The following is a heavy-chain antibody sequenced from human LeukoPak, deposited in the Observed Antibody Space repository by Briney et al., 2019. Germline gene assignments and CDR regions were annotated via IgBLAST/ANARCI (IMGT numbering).Heavy chain of an antibody. V-gene: IGHV3-23*01. Sequence: GGSLRLSCTVSGFAFSGYAMSWVRQAPGNGPEWVSSIGARGDVTYSADSVKGRFTISRDNSKRTLFLQMNSLRAEDTAVYYCAKVHYTASFPGSFPGRNYFDSWGQGSLVTVSS. J-gene: IGHJ4*02. D-gene: IGHD1-26*01. CDR3: AKVHYTASFPGSFPGRNYFDS. CDR1: GFAFSGYA. CDR2: IGARGDVT.